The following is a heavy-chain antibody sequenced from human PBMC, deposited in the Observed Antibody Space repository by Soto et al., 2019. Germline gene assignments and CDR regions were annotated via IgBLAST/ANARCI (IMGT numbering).Heavy chain of an antibody. D-gene: IGHD3-10*01. J-gene: IGHJ5*02. Sequence: PSETLSLTCTVSGGSISRGDYYWSWIRQPPGKGLEWIGYIYYSGSTYYNPSLKSRVTISLDTSKNQFSLKLSSVTAADTAVYYCARVDYYGSGSYYINWFDPWGQGTLVTVSS. CDR2: IYYSGST. V-gene: IGHV4-30-4*01. CDR3: ARVDYYGSGSYYINWFDP. CDR1: GGSISRGDYY.